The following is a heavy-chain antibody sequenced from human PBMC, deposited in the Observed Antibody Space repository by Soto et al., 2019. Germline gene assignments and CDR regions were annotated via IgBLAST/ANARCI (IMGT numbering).Heavy chain of an antibody. D-gene: IGHD2-8*02. CDR2: IIPILTTP. CDR3: ATSVGIAPTGEDGMDV. V-gene: IGHV1-69*01. J-gene: IGHJ6*02. Sequence: QVQLVQSGAEVKKTGSSVKDSCKASGGTFSIYGFSWVRQAPGQGPEWIGGIIPILTTPKYAQKFQGRVTIVADEATTTVYMELSSLKFEDTAVYYCATSVGIAPTGEDGMDVWGQGTSVTVSS. CDR1: GGTFSIYG.